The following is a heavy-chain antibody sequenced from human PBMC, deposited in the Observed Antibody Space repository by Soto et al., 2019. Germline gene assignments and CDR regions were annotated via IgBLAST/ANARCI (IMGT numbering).Heavy chain of an antibody. Sequence: EVQLVESGGGLVKPGGSLRLSCAASGFTFSSYSMNWVRQAPGKGLEWVSSISSSSSYIYYADSVKGRFTISRDNAKNALYRQMNSLRGEETAVYYCASGCSSSWSIDYWGQGTLVTVSS. J-gene: IGHJ4*02. CDR2: ISSSSSYI. CDR3: ASGCSSSWSIDY. V-gene: IGHV3-21*01. D-gene: IGHD6-13*01. CDR1: GFTFSSYS.